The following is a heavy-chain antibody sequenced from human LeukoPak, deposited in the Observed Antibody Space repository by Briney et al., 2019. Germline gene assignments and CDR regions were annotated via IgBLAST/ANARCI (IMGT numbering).Heavy chain of an antibody. CDR3: AKDIQSTY. CDR1: RFTFSGSA. D-gene: IGHD4-11*01. V-gene: IGHV3-23*01. Sequence: GGSLRLSCAASRFTFSGSAMTWVRQAPGKGLEWVSLISVGGGSTFYADSVKGRFTTSRDESKNTVYLQMSSLRAEDTAIYYCAKDIQSTYWGQGTLVTVSS. J-gene: IGHJ4*02. CDR2: ISVGGGST.